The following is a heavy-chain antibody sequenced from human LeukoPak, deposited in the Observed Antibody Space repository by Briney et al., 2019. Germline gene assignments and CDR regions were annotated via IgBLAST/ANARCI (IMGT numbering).Heavy chain of an antibody. D-gene: IGHD5-18*01. V-gene: IGHV1-69*05. CDR2: IIPIFGAA. Sequence: GSSVKVSCKASGGTFSSYAISWVRQAPGQGLEWMRGIIPIFGAANYAQKFQGRVTITTDESTSTAYMELSSLRSEDTAVYYCARSRDTAMVISPALSYWGQGTLVTVSS. J-gene: IGHJ4*02. CDR3: ARSRDTAMVISPALSY. CDR1: GGTFSSYA.